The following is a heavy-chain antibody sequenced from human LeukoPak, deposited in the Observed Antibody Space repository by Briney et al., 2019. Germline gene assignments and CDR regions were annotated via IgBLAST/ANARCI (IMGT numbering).Heavy chain of an antibody. CDR2: FSGSGGST. V-gene: IGHV3-23*01. J-gene: IGHJ3*02. CDR3: ARERQKWLGDAFDI. D-gene: IGHD6-19*01. CDR1: GPTFSSYA. Sequence: GGSMRLSCAASGPTFSSYAMSWVRQAPGKGLEWVSAFSGSGGSTYYADSVKGRFAISRDNSKNTLYLQMNSLRAEDTAVYYCARERQKWLGDAFDIWGQGTMVTVSS.